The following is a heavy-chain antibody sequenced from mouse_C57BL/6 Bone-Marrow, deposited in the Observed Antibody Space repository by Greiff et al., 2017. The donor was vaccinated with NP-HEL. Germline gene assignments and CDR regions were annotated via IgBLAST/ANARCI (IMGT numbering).Heavy chain of an antibody. Sequence: DVQLQESGGGLVQPGGSMKLSCVASGFTFSNYWMNWVRQSPEKGLEWVAQIRLKSDNYATHYAESVKGRFTISRDDSKSSVYLQMNNLRAEDTGIYYCTVPPSYHYGSSYEGYFDYWGQGTTLTVSS. CDR3: TVPPSYHYGSSYEGYFDY. CDR2: IRLKSDNYAT. CDR1: GFTFSNYW. J-gene: IGHJ2*01. V-gene: IGHV6-3*01. D-gene: IGHD1-1*01.